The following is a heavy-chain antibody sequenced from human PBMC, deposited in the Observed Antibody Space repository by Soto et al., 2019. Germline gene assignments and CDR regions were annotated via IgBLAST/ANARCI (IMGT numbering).Heavy chain of an antibody. CDR1: GGTFSSYA. J-gene: IGHJ4*02. CDR3: ARVPTAPYGDYFDY. D-gene: IGHD4-17*01. CDR2: IIPIFGTA. Sequence: GASVKVSCKASGGTFSSYAISWVRQAPGQGLEWMGGIIPIFGTANYAQKFQGRVTITADESTSTAYMELSSLRSEDTAVYYCARVPTAPYGDYFDYWGQGTLVTVSS. V-gene: IGHV1-69*13.